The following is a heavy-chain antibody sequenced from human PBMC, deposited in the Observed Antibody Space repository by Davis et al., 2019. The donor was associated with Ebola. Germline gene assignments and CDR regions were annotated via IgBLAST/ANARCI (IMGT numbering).Heavy chain of an antibody. CDR2: ISAYNGNT. V-gene: IGHV1-18*01. CDR1: GYTFTSYG. Sequence: ASVKVSCKASGYTFTSYGISWVRQAPGQGLEWMGWISAYNGNTNYTQKLQGRVTMTTDTSTSTAYMELRSLRSDDPAVYYCAREMGLWELGGVFDYWGQGTLVTVSS. D-gene: IGHD1-26*01. J-gene: IGHJ4*02. CDR3: AREMGLWELGGVFDY.